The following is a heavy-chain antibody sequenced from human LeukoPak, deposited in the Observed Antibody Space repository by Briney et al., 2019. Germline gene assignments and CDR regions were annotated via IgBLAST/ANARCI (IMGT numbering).Heavy chain of an antibody. CDR1: GFTFSSYS. CDR2: IFYTGSS. Sequence: GSMRLSCAGSGFTFSSYSMNWVRQPPGKGLEWIGHIFYTGSSNYNPSLKSRVTISLSRPNNQFSLRLTSVTAADTAVYYCARAGAWQIDPWGQGTLVTVSS. CDR3: ARAGAWQIDP. V-gene: IGHV4-59*01. J-gene: IGHJ5*02. D-gene: IGHD3-10*01.